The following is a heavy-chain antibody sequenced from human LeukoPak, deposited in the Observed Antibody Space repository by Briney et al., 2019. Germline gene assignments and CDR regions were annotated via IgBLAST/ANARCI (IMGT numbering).Heavy chain of an antibody. Sequence: GASVTVSCTASGGTFSSYAISWVRQAPGQGLEWMGRIIPILGIANYAQKFQGRVTITADKSTSTAYMELSSLRSEDTAVYYCARGISSAFDIWGQGTMVTVSS. V-gene: IGHV1-69*04. J-gene: IGHJ3*02. CDR3: ARGISSAFDI. D-gene: IGHD2/OR15-2a*01. CDR1: GGTFSSYA. CDR2: IIPILGIA.